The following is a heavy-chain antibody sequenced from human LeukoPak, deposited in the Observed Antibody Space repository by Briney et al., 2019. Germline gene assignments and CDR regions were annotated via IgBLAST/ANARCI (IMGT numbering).Heavy chain of an antibody. D-gene: IGHD3-22*01. CDR2: ISGSGGST. CDR1: GFTFSSYG. V-gene: IGHV3-23*01. CDR3: AKALNYYDSSGYSN. Sequence: PGGSLRLSCAASGFTFSSYGMSWVRQAPGKGLEWVSAISGSGGSTYYADSVKGRFTISGDNSKNTLYLQMNSLRAEDTAVYYCAKALNYYDSSGYSNWGQGTLVTVSS. J-gene: IGHJ4*02.